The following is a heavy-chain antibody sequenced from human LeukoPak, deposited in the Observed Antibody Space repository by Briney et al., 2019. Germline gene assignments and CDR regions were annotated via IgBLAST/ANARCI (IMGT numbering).Heavy chain of an antibody. CDR3: ARERPNIVATIIDYYYYGMDV. CDR1: GFTFSSYE. V-gene: IGHV3-48*03. J-gene: IGHJ6*02. CDR2: ISSSGSTI. Sequence: GESLRLSCAASGFTFSSYEMNWVRQAPGKGLEWVSYISSSGSTIYYADSVKGRFTISRDNAKNSLYLQMNSLRAEDTAVYYCARERPNIVATIIDYYYYGMDVWGQGTTVTVSS. D-gene: IGHD5-12*01.